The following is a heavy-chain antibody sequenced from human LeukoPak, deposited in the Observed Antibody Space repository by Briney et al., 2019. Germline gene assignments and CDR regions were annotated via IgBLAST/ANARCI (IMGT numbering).Heavy chain of an antibody. D-gene: IGHD1-26*01. CDR3: ATHSGPKGIDI. CDR2: IYYSGST. CDR1: GASIRGYY. Sequence: SETLSLTCTVSGASIRGYYWSWIRRPPGKGLEWIGYIYYSGSTNYNPSLKSRVTTSVDTSKNQFSLNLSSVTAADTAVYYCATHSGPKGIDIWGQGTMVTVSS. V-gene: IGHV4-59*01. J-gene: IGHJ3*02.